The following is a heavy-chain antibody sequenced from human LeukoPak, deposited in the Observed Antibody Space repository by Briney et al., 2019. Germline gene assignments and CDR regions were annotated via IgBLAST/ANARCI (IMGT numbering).Heavy chain of an antibody. J-gene: IGHJ6*02. CDR2: INPIGGST. CDR1: GYTFTSYY. V-gene: IGHV1-46*01. Sequence: ASVTVSCTASGYTFTSYYMHWVRQAPGQGLKWMGIINPIGGSTTYAQKFQGRVSMTRDTSTSTVYMELSSLRSEDTAVYYCARGSSSYVSMDVWGQGTTVTVSS. D-gene: IGHD6-13*01. CDR3: ARGSSSYVSMDV.